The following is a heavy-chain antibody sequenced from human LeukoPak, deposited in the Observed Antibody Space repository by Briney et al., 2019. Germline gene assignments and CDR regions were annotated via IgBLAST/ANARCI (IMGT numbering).Heavy chain of an antibody. CDR3: ARHDGGGSPSSYYYGMDV. V-gene: IGHV4-59*08. Sequence: SETLSLTCTVSGGSISSYYWSWIRQPPGKGLEWIGYIYYSGSTNYNPSLKSRVTMSVDTSNNQFSLKLSSVTAADTAVYYCARHDGGGSPSSYYYGMDVWGQGTTVTVSS. J-gene: IGHJ6*02. D-gene: IGHD2-15*01. CDR2: IYYSGST. CDR1: GGSISSYY.